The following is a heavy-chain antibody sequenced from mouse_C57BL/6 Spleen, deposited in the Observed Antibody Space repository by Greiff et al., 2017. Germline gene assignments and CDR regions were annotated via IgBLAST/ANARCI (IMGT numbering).Heavy chain of an antibody. V-gene: IGHV5-17*01. CDR3: ARRDYYGSSYDY. CDR2: ISSGSSTL. D-gene: IGHD1-1*01. CDR1: GFTFSDYG. Sequence: EVMLVESGGGLVKPGGSLKLSCAASGFTFSDYGMHWVRQAPEKGLEWVAYISSGSSTLYYADTVKGRFTISRDNAKNTLFLQMTSLRSEDTAMYYCARRDYYGSSYDYWGQGTTLTVSS. J-gene: IGHJ2*01.